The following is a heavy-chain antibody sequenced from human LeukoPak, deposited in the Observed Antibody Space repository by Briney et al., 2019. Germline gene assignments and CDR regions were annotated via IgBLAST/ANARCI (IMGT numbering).Heavy chain of an antibody. CDR1: GGSISSYY. J-gene: IGHJ4*02. CDR3: ARVTRYYDSSGYYSHFDY. D-gene: IGHD3-22*01. V-gene: IGHV4-59*01. Sequence: SETLSLTCTVSGGSISSYYWSWIRQPPGKGLEWIGYMYYSGSTNYNPSLKSRVTISVDTSKNQFSLKLSSVTAADTAVYYYARVTRYYDSSGYYSHFDYWGQGTLVTVSS. CDR2: MYYSGST.